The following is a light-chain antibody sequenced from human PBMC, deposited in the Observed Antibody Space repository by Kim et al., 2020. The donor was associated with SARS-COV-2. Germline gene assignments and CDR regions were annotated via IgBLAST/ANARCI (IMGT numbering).Light chain of an antibody. V-gene: IGLV1-40*01. CDR3: QSYDSSLSGSYV. J-gene: IGLJ1*01. CDR1: SSNIGAGYD. Sequence: VTVACTGSSSNIGAGYDVHGYQQLPGTAPKLLIYGNNNRPSGVPDRFSGAKSGTSASLAITGLQAEDEADYYCQSYDSSLSGSYVFGTGTKVTVL. CDR2: GNN.